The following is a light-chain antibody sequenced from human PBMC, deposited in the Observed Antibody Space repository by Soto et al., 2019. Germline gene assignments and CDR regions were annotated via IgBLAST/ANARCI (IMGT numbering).Light chain of an antibody. CDR3: SSYSNINTPVI. V-gene: IGLV2-14*01. CDR1: TSDIGAYNY. Sequence: QSALTQPASVSGSPGQSVTISCTGTTSDIGAYNYVSWYQQYPDKVPRLFIYEVSHRPSGISNRFSGSKSGNTASLTISGLQAEDEADYYCSSYSNINTPVIFGGGTQLTVL. CDR2: EVS. J-gene: IGLJ2*01.